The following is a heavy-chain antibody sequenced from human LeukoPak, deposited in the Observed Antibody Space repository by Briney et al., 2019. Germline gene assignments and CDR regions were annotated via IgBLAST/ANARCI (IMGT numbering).Heavy chain of an antibody. CDR1: GFTFSNAW. V-gene: IGHV3-15*01. Sequence: GGSLRLSCAASGFTFSNAWMSWVRQAPGKGLEWVGRIKSKTDGGTTDYAAPVKGRFTISRDDSKDTLYLQMNSLKTEDTAVYYCTTDVYDSSGYSDYWGQGTLVTVSS. D-gene: IGHD3-22*01. CDR2: IKSKTDGGTT. CDR3: TTDVYDSSGYSDY. J-gene: IGHJ4*02.